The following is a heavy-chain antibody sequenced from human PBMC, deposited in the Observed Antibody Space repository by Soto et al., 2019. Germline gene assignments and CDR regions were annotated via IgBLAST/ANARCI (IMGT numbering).Heavy chain of an antibody. V-gene: IGHV3-30*19. CDR2: TSYDGSNK. Sequence: QVQLVESGGGVVQPGTSLRLSCVGAGFTFRSYVIHWVRQAPGKGLEWVALTSYDGSNKYYDDSVKGRFTISRDNPRNTVDLQMDNLRFEDTAFYYCARWGTTGGLDVWGQGTLVSVSS. CDR1: GFTFRSYV. J-gene: IGHJ4*02. D-gene: IGHD3-16*01. CDR3: ARWGTTGGLDV.